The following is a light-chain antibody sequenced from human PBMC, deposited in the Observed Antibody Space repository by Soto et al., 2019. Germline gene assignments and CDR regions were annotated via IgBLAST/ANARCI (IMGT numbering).Light chain of an antibody. V-gene: IGKV3-20*01. Sequence: EIVLTQSPGTLSLSPGERATLSCRASQSVSSSYLAWYQQIPGQAPRLLIYGASRRATGIPDRFSGSGSGTDFTLTISRLDPEDFAVYYCQQYCSSLRTFGQGTKLEIK. CDR3: QQYCSSLRT. J-gene: IGKJ2*01. CDR1: QSVSSSY. CDR2: GAS.